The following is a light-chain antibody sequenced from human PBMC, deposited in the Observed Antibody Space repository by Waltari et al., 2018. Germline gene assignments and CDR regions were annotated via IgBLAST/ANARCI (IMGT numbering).Light chain of an antibody. CDR2: WVS. Sequence: DIVMTQSLDSLAVSLGERVTINCKSSQSVLYSSNSQNYLAWYQQKPGQPPKLLIYWVSARESGVPDRFSGSESGTDFTLTISSLQAEDVAVYYCQQYYDIPWTFGQGTKVEIK. CDR3: QQYYDIPWT. CDR1: QSVLYSSNSQNY. J-gene: IGKJ1*01. V-gene: IGKV4-1*01.